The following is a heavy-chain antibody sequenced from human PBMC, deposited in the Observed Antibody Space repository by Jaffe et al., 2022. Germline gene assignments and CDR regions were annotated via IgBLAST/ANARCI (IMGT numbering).Heavy chain of an antibody. CDR2: IRSKAYGGTT. D-gene: IGHD6-19*01. CDR1: GFTFGDYA. V-gene: IGHV3-49*04. J-gene: IGHJ4*02. CDR3: TRDGPPLSGWHDY. Sequence: EVQLVESGGGLVQPGRSLRLSCTASGFTFGDYAMSWVRQAPGKGLEWVGFIRSKAYGGTTEYAASVKGRFTISRDDSKSIAYLQMNSLKTEDTAVYYCTRDGPPLSGWHDYWGQGTLVTVSS.